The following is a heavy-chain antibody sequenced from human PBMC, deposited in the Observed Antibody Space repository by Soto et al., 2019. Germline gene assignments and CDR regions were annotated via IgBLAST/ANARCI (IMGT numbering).Heavy chain of an antibody. D-gene: IGHD6-13*01. CDR3: ARHVLWAAAIFDY. CDR2: IYYSGST. J-gene: IGHJ4*02. Sequence: SETLSLTCTVSGGSISSSSYYWGWIRQPPGKGLEWIGSIYYSGSTYHNPSLKSRVTISVDTSKNQFSLKLSSVTAAYTAVYYCARHVLWAAAIFDYWGQGTLVTVSS. V-gene: IGHV4-39*01. CDR1: GGSISSSSYY.